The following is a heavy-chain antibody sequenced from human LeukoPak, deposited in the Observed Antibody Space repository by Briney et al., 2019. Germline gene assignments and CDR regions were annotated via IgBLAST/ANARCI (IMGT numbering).Heavy chain of an antibody. D-gene: IGHD3-9*01. Sequence: ASVKLSCKASGYTFTSYDISWVRQATGQGLEWMGWMNPNSGNTGYAQKFQGRVTMTRNTSISTAYMELSSLRSEDTAVYYCARTADYDILTGFPLYYMDVWGKGTMVTISS. CDR3: ARTADYDILTGFPLYYMDV. J-gene: IGHJ6*03. CDR1: GYTFTSYD. CDR2: MNPNSGNT. V-gene: IGHV1-8*01.